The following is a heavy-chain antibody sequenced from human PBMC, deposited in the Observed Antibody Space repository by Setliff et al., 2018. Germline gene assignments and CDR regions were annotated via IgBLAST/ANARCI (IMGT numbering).Heavy chain of an antibody. CDR1: TFTLGTYS. CDR2: ISDTSAFI. V-gene: IGHV3-21*06. D-gene: IGHD2-15*01. J-gene: IGHJ1*01. Sequence: PGGSLRLSCAASTFTLGTYSMHWVRQAPGKGLAWVSSISDTSAFIYYADSVKGRFTISRDNAKNTLYLQMNSLRADDTAVYYCARASLGKFGSAVEYFHHWGQGTLVTVSS. CDR3: ARASLGKFGSAVEYFHH.